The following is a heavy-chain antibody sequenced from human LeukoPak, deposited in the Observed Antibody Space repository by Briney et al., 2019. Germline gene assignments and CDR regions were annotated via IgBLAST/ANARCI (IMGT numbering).Heavy chain of an antibody. V-gene: IGHV4-59*01. CDR3: ARGGYRPIDFDY. Sequence: PSETLSLTCTVSGGSISSYYWSWIRQPPGKGLEWSGYIYYSGSTNYNPSLKRRVNISVDTSKNQFSLKLSSVTAADTAVYYCARGGYRPIDFDYWGQGTLVTVSS. CDR1: GGSISSYY. D-gene: IGHD3-16*02. CDR2: IYYSGST. J-gene: IGHJ4*02.